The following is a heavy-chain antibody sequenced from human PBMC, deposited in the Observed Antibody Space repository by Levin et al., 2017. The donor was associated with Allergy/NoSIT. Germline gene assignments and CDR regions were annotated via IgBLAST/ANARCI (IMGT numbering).Heavy chain of an antibody. D-gene: IGHD1-1*01. Sequence: LSLTCAASGFSFSDYAMTWVRQAPGKGLEWVSVITGGGSNTYYGDSAKGRFTVSRDNSKNTLYLELNSLRAEDTATYYCAKKQGGTSGFSFDVWGQGTMVTVSS. J-gene: IGHJ3*01. CDR3: AKKQGGTSGFSFDV. V-gene: IGHV3-23*02. CDR1: GFSFSDYA. CDR2: ITGGGSNT.